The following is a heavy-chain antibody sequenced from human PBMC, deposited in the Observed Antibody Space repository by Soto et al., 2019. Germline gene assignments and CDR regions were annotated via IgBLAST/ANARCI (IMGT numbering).Heavy chain of an antibody. D-gene: IGHD1-26*01. CDR2: IIPMFGTP. CDR3: ARGRDQPPVGLYFAS. J-gene: IGHJ4*02. CDR1: GDAFTNYI. Sequence: QVQLVQSGAEVKKPGSSVKVSCKASGDAFTNYIFDWVRQAPGQGLAWMGGIIPMFGTPKYAQTFQDRVTISADVSTGTAYLELTSLRFDDTAVYYCARGRDQPPVGLYFASWGEGTRVTVSS. V-gene: IGHV1-69*01.